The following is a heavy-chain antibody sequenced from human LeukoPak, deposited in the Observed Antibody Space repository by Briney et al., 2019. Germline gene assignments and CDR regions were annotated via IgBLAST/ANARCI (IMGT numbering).Heavy chain of an antibody. V-gene: IGHV4-59*12. CDR1: GDSISRYY. Sequence: SETLSLTCTVSGDSISRYYWSWIRQSPGKGLEWLGDIYYSGSTDYNPSLKSRVTISVDTSKNQFSLKLSSVTAADTAVYYCARDSAMVRGVSNWFDPWGQGTLVTVSS. CDR2: IYYSGST. J-gene: IGHJ5*02. D-gene: IGHD3-10*01. CDR3: ARDSAMVRGVSNWFDP.